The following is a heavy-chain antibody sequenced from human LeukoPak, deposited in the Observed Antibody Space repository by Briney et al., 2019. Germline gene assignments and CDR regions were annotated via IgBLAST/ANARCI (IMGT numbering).Heavy chain of an antibody. J-gene: IGHJ4*02. D-gene: IGHD3-22*01. CDR2: ISTSGGTI. CDR3: ARVVSENSGYQGY. CDR1: GFTFSDYY. V-gene: IGHV3-11*04. Sequence: GGSLRLSCAASGFTFSDYYMSWIRQSPGNGLEWVSYISTSGGTIYYADSVKGRFTVSRDNAKNSLFLQMNSLRAEDTAVYYCARVVSENSGYQGYWGQGTLVTVSS.